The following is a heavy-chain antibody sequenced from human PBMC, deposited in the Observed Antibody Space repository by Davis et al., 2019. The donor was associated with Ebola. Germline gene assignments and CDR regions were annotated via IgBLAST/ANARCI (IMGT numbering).Heavy chain of an antibody. CDR2: ISSSSSYI. CDR3: ARDRNYYALGMDV. D-gene: IGHD3-10*01. J-gene: IGHJ6*02. V-gene: IGHV3-21*01. CDR1: GFTFSSYS. Sequence: GESLKISCAASGFTFSSYSMNWVRQAPGKGLEWVSSISSSSSYIYYADSVKRRFTISRDNAKNSLYLQMNSRRAEDTAVYYCARDRNYYALGMDVWGQETTVTVSS.